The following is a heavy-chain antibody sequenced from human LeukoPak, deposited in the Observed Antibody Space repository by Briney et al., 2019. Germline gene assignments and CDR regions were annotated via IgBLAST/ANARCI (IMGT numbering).Heavy chain of an antibody. Sequence: PSETLSLTCAVSGYSISSGYYWGWIRQPAGKGLEWIGRIDSSGTTSLNPSLKSRVTISQDKSKKQFSLKLSSVTAADTAVYYCATGGYSAWCDYWGHGTQVIVSS. V-gene: IGHV4-38-2*01. D-gene: IGHD6-19*01. CDR2: IDSSGTT. CDR3: ATGGYSAWCDY. CDR1: GYSISSGYY. J-gene: IGHJ4*01.